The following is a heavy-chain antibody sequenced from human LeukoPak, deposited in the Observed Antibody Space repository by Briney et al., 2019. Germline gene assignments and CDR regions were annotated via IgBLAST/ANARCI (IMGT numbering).Heavy chain of an antibody. CDR2: IIPIFGTA. CDR1: GGTFSSYA. V-gene: IGHV1-69*05. CDR3: ASWGEDVVVPAAIRVSYYYYYMDV. D-gene: IGHD2-2*02. J-gene: IGHJ6*03. Sequence: ASVKVSCKASGGTFSSYAISWVRQAPGQGLEWMGGIIPIFGTANYAQKFQGRVTITTDESTSTAYMELSSLRSEDTAVYYCASWGEDVVVPAAIRVSYYYYYMDVWGKGTTVTVSS.